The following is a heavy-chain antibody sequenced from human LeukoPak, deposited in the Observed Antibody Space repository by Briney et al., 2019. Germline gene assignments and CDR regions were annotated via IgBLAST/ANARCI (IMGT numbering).Heavy chain of an antibody. CDR2: IYYSGDA. J-gene: IGHJ4*02. CDR3: ARDTPNSSGYYFDY. D-gene: IGHD3-22*01. Sequence: SETLSLTCTVSGGSISRYYWSWVRQPPGKGLEWIGYIYYSGDANYNPSLKSRATISVDTSKNQFSLKLSSVTAADTAVYYCARDTPNSSGYYFDYWGQGTLVTVSS. CDR1: GGSISRYY. V-gene: IGHV4-59*01.